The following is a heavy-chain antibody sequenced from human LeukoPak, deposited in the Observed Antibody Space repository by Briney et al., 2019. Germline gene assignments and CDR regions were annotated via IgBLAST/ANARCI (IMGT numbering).Heavy chain of an antibody. Sequence: PSEXLSLTCAVSGYSISSGYYWGWIRQPPGKGLEWIGSIYHSGSTYYNPSLKRRVTISVDTSKNRFSLKLSSVTAADTAVYYCARQDPGLYSSSYYFQHWGQGTLVTVSS. CDR2: IYHSGST. D-gene: IGHD6-6*01. CDR3: ARQDPGLYSSSYYFQH. V-gene: IGHV4-38-2*01. J-gene: IGHJ1*01. CDR1: GYSISSGYY.